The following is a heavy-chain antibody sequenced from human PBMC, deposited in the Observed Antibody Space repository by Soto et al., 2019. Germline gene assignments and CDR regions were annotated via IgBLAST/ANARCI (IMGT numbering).Heavy chain of an antibody. Sequence: SETLSLTCAVSGGSISSSNWWSWVRQPPGKGLEWIGEIYHSGSTNYNTSLKSRVTISVDKSKNQFSLKLSSVTAADTAVYYCARDPYDFWSGYYYYYGMDVWGQGTTVTVSS. CDR2: IYHSGST. D-gene: IGHD3-3*01. CDR1: GGSISSSNW. J-gene: IGHJ6*02. CDR3: ARDPYDFWSGYYYYYGMDV. V-gene: IGHV4-4*02.